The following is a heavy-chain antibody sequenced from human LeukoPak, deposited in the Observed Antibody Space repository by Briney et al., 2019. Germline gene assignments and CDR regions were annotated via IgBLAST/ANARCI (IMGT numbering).Heavy chain of an antibody. CDR1: GDSISSSSSY. J-gene: IGHJ4*02. V-gene: IGHV4-39*01. CDR2: IYYSGST. CDR3: ARHTVWVGYD. Sequence: PSETLSLTRTVSGDSISSSSSYWGWIRQPPGKGLEWIGSIYYSGSTYYNPSLKSRVTISVDTSKSQFSLKLNSVTAADTAVYYCARHTVWVGYDWGQGTLVTVSS. D-gene: IGHD5-12*01.